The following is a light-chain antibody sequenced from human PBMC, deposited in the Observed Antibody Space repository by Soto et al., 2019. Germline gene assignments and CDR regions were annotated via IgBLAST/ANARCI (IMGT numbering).Light chain of an antibody. CDR1: QSISRD. CDR2: AAS. J-gene: IGKJ4*01. V-gene: IGKV1-39*01. CDR3: QQANSFPLT. Sequence: DIQMTQSPFSLSASVGDRVTITCRASQSISRDLNWYQQKPGKAPNLLIYAASTLESGVPSRFSGSGSGTDFTLTISSPQPEDFATYYCQQANSFPLTFGGGTKVDIK.